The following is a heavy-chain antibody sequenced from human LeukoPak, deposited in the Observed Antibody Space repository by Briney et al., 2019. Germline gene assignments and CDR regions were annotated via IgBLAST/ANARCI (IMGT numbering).Heavy chain of an antibody. V-gene: IGHV3-21*01. D-gene: IGHD6-13*01. CDR1: GFTFSSYS. CDR3: ARYSSNCPDY. J-gene: IGHJ4*02. CDR2: ISSSSSYI. Sequence: GGSLRLSCAASGFTFSSYSMTWVRQAPGKGLEWVSSISSSSSYIYYADSVKGRFTISRDNAKNSLYLQMNSLRAEDTAVYYCARYSSNCPDYWGQGTLVTVSS.